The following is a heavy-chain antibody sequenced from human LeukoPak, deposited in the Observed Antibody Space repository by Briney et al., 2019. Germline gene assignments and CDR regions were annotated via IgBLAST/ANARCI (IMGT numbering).Heavy chain of an antibody. CDR1: GGSISSSSYY. CDR2: IYYSGST. J-gene: IGHJ4*02. CDR3: ARYVGSSWYRELFDY. D-gene: IGHD6-13*01. V-gene: IGHV4-39*01. Sequence: SETLSLTCTVSGGSISSSSYYWGWIRQPPGKGLEWIGSIYYSGSTYYNPSLKSRVTISVDTSKNQFSLKLSSVTAADTAVYYCARYVGSSWYRELFDYWGQGTLVTVSS.